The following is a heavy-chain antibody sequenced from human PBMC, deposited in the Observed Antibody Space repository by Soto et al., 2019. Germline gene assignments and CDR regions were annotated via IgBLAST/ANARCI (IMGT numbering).Heavy chain of an antibody. CDR3: AREGYSYGYGGGFVNS. V-gene: IGHV4-34*01. D-gene: IGHD5-18*01. J-gene: IGHJ4*02. CDR2: INHSGGT. CDR1: GGSFIGYY. Sequence: SETLSLTCAAYGGSFIGYYWSWIRQPPGKGLEWIGEINHSGGTNYNPSLKSRVTISVDTSKKQFSLKLSSVTAADTAVYYCAREGYSYGYGGGFVNSWGQGTLVTVSS.